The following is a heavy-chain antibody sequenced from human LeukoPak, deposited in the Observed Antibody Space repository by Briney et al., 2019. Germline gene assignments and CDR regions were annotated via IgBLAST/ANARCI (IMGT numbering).Heavy chain of an antibody. D-gene: IGHD5-12*01. CDR3: SRSRFSGNWFYAFDI. J-gene: IGHJ3*02. CDR1: GYTFTSDG. V-gene: IGHV1-18*01. Sequence: ASVKVSCKASGYTFTSDGISWVRQAPGQGLEWMGWISANNGNTNSAQIVQGRVTMTTDTSTSTAYMELRSLRSDDTAVYYCSRSRFSGNWFYAFDIWGQGTMVTVSS. CDR2: ISANNGNT.